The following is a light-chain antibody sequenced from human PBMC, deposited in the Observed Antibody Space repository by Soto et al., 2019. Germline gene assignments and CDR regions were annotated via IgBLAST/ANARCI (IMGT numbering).Light chain of an antibody. CDR2: GAS. Sequence: DIQLNQSPSSLSASVGDRVTITCRASQSMSTYLNWYQQKPGKAPKLLIYGASSLQSGVPSRFSGGGSGTDFTLTISSLQPEDCATYYCQQTYSTPLYTFGQGTKLEIK. J-gene: IGKJ2*01. V-gene: IGKV1-39*01. CDR1: QSMSTY. CDR3: QQTYSTPLYT.